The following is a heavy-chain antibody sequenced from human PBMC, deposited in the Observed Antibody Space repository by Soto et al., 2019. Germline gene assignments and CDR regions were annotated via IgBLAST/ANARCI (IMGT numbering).Heavy chain of an antibody. V-gene: IGHV1-69*13. Sequence: ASVKVSCKASGGTFSSYAISWVRQAPGQGLEWMGGIIPIFGTANYAQKFQGRVTITADESTSTAYMELSSLRSEDTAVYYCACLVGATTFAYFDYWGQGTLVTVSS. CDR3: ACLVGATTFAYFDY. J-gene: IGHJ4*02. CDR1: GGTFSSYA. CDR2: IIPIFGTA. D-gene: IGHD1-26*01.